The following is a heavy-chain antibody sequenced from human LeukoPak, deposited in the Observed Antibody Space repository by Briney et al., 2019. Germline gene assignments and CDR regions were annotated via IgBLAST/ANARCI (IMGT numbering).Heavy chain of an antibody. CDR1: NVSMTSDSYY. CDR2: IFHSGKA. J-gene: IGHJ6*03. V-gene: IGHV4-39*02. CDR3: ARPRRSVQIYYYYMDV. D-gene: IGHD1-1*01. Sequence: PSETLSLTCTVSNVSMTSDSYYWAGGPEPPGKGVGRIVTIFHSGKAYYSASLKSRVTVSLDTSRKNFSLRLSSVTAADTAVYYCARPRRSVQIYYYYMDVWGKGTTVTVS.